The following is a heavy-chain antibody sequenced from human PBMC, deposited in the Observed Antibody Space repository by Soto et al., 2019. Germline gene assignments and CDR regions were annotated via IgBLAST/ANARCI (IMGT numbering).Heavy chain of an antibody. D-gene: IGHD3-22*01. J-gene: IGHJ4*02. CDR3: ARETGNHYYDSSGQFDY. Sequence: ASLKVSCKASGYTFTSYGISWVRQAPGQGLEWMGWISAYNGNTNYAQKLQGRVTMTTDTSTSTAYMELRSLRSDDTAVYYCARETGNHYYDSSGQFDYWGQGTLVTVSS. CDR2: ISAYNGNT. CDR1: GYTFTSYG. V-gene: IGHV1-18*01.